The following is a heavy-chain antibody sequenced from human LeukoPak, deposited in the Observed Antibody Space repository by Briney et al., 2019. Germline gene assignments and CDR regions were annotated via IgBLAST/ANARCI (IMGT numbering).Heavy chain of an antibody. CDR1: GYTFTSYG. J-gene: IGHJ5*02. D-gene: IGHD2-2*01. CDR2: ISAYNGNT. Sequence: ASVKVSRKASGYTFTSYGISWVRQAPGQGLEWMGWISAYNGNTNYAQKLQGRVTMTTDTSTSTAYMELRSLRSDDTAVYYCARSYCSSTSCYDLYNWFDPWGQGTLVTVSS. CDR3: ARSYCSSTSCYDLYNWFDP. V-gene: IGHV1-18*01.